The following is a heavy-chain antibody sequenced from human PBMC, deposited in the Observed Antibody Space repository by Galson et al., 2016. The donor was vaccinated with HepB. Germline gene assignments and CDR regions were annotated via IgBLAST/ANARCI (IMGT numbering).Heavy chain of an antibody. V-gene: IGHV3-74*01. D-gene: IGHD1-14*01. Sequence: CAASGFAFSSFWMHWVRQVPGKGLVWVSRLNTDGRTTNYADSVKGRFTISRDNAKNTLYLQMNSLRVEDTAVYYCARYHHCNHPYYWGQGTLVTVSS. J-gene: IGHJ4*02. CDR2: LNTDGRTT. CDR3: ARYHHCNHPYY. CDR1: GFAFSSFW.